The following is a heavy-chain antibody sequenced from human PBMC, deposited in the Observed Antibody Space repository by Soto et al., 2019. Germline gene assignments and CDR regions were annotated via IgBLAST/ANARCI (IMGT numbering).Heavy chain of an antibody. CDR2: IDPSDSYT. CDR3: ARHRYYYDSSGQLYGMDV. D-gene: IGHD3-22*01. J-gene: IGHJ6*02. CDR1: GYSFTSYW. V-gene: IGHV5-10-1*01. Sequence: GESLKISCKGSGYSFTSYWTSWVRQMPGKGLEWMGRIDPSDSYTNYSPSFQGHVTISADKSISTAYLQWSSLKASDTAMYYCARHRYYYDSSGQLYGMDVWGQGTTVTVSS.